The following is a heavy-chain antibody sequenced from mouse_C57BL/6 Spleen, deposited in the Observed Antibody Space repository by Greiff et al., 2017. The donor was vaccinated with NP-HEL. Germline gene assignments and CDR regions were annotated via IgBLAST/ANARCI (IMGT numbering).Heavy chain of an antibody. J-gene: IGHJ4*01. Sequence: QVQLQQSGAELVRPGTSVKMSCKASGYTFTNYWIGWAKQRPGHGLEWIGDIYPGGGYTNYNEKFKGKATLTADKSSSTAYMQFSSLTSEDSAIYYCARQIRYSNYGYAMDYWGQGTSVTVSS. D-gene: IGHD2-5*01. CDR1: GYTFTNYW. CDR2: IYPGGGYT. V-gene: IGHV1-63*01. CDR3: ARQIRYSNYGYAMDY.